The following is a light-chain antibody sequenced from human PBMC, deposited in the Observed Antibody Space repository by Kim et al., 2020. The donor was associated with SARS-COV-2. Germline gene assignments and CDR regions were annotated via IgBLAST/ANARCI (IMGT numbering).Light chain of an antibody. Sequence: DIQMTQSPSSLSASLGDRVTITCRASQGISTNVGWFQQKAGEAPKSLIYGASTLQGGVPSRFSGGGSGRDFTLTISSVHPDDFAIYFCQQYNSHPITFGQGTRLE. CDR3: QQYNSHPIT. V-gene: IGKV1-16*01. CDR1: QGISTN. J-gene: IGKJ5*01. CDR2: GAS.